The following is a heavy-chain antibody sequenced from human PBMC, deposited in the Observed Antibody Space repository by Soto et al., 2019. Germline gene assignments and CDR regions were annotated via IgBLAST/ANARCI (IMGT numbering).Heavy chain of an antibody. J-gene: IGHJ4*02. CDR2: SFHTGTT. D-gene: IGHD3-22*01. CDR3: ARARIAPRMFDS. Sequence: SETLSLTCAVSGDSITSSHYWNWVRQSPGKGLEWIGESFHTGTTNYNPSLESRVIISVDTSTNQFSLKLTSVTAADTAVYYCARARIAPRMFDSWGQGNLVTVSS. V-gene: IGHV4-4*02. CDR1: GDSITSSHY.